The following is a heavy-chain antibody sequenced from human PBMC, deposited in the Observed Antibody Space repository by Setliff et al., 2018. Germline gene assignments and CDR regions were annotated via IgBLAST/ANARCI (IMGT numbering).Heavy chain of an antibody. CDR1: GGTFSSYG. CDR2: PIPMFGST. Sequence: ASVKVSCKASGGTFSSYGVSWVRQDPGQGLEWMGGPIPMFGSTNYAQKFRGRVPIMTDESTSTAYMEVSSLRYEDTAVYYCARDPTWGAFDIWGHGTMVTVSS. D-gene: IGHD7-27*01. CDR3: ARDPTWGAFDI. J-gene: IGHJ3*02. V-gene: IGHV1-69*05.